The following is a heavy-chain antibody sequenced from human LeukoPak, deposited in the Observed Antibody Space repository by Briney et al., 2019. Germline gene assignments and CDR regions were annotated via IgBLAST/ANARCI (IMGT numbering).Heavy chain of an antibody. V-gene: IGHV4-59*01. J-gene: IGHJ1*01. CDR3: ARVRGDFETD. CDR2: RYYSGST. CDR1: GGSISSYY. Sequence: SETLSLTCSVSGGSISSYYWTWIRQPPGKGLEWIGYRYYSGSTTYHPSLKSRVTISVDTSKSQLSLKLISVTAADTAIYYCARVRGDFETDWGQGTLVTVSS. D-gene: IGHD3-16*01.